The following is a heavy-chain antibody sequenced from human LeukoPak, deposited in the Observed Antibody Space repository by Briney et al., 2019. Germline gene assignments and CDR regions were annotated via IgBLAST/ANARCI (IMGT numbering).Heavy chain of an antibody. D-gene: IGHD3-22*01. CDR3: ARSLGLGSSGYLREGY. CDR1: GYSFTSYW. Sequence: GESLKISCKGSGYSFTSYWIGWVRQMPGKGLEWMGIIYPGDSDTRYSPSFQGQVTISADKSISTAYLQWSSLKASDTAMYYCARSLGLGSSGYLREGYWGQGTLVTVTS. J-gene: IGHJ4*02. CDR2: IYPGDSDT. V-gene: IGHV5-51*01.